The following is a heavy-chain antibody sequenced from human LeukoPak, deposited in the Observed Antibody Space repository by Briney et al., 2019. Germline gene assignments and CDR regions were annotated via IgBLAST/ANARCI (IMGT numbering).Heavy chain of an antibody. CDR1: GGTFSSYA. Sequence: SVRVSCKASGGTFSSYAISWVRQAPGQGVEWMGGIIPIFGTANYAQKFQGRVTITTDESTSKDYMELSSLRSEDTAVYYCARLTSSIAAPVYWFDPRGPGTLVTVSS. D-gene: IGHD6-6*01. CDR3: ARLTSSIAAPVYWFDP. J-gene: IGHJ5*02. CDR2: IIPIFGTA. V-gene: IGHV1-69*05.